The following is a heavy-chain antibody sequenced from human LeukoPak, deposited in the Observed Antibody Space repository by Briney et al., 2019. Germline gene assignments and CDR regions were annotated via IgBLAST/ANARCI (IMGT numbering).Heavy chain of an antibody. CDR2: FDPEDGEP. CDR1: GYTLTELS. D-gene: IGHD3-22*01. V-gene: IGHV1-24*01. Sequence: EASVKVSCKVSGYTLTELSMHWVRQAPGKGLEWMGGFDPEDGEPIYAQKFQGRVTMTEDTSTDTAYMELSSLRSEDTAVYYCATRPDPWGYYPFDYWGQGTLVTVSS. CDR3: ATRPDPWGYYPFDY. J-gene: IGHJ4*02.